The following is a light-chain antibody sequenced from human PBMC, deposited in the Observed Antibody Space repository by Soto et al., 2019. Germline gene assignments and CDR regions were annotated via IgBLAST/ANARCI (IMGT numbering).Light chain of an antibody. J-gene: IGKJ1*01. CDR1: QSISTW. CDR2: DAS. CDR3: QQSYDTPWT. V-gene: IGKV1-5*01. Sequence: DIQVTQSPSSLSASVGDRVNITCRASQSISTWLAWYQQQPGRAPRLLIYDASTLQSGVPSTFSGSGSGTEFTLTISSLQPDDFVVYHCQQSYDTPWTFGQGTQVEIK.